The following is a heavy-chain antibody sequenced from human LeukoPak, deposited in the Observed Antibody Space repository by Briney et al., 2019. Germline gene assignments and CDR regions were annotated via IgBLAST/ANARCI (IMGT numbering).Heavy chain of an antibody. CDR2: IYYSGST. Sequence: SETLSLTCTVSGGSISSYYWSWIRQPPGKGLEWIGYIYYSGSTNYNPSLKSRVTISVDTSKNQFSLKLSSVTAADTAVYYCASSSWLRDANFDCWGQGTLVTVSS. CDR3: ASSSWLRDANFDC. D-gene: IGHD6-13*01. CDR1: GGSISSYY. V-gene: IGHV4-59*01. J-gene: IGHJ4*02.